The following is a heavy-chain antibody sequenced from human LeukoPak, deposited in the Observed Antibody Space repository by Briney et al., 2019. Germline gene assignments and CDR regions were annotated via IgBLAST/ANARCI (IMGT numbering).Heavy chain of an antibody. D-gene: IGHD5-12*01. CDR2: ISSSSSYI. CDR1: GFTFSSYS. CDR3: APSRGGYHPFDY. V-gene: IGHV3-21*01. J-gene: IGHJ4*02. Sequence: PGGSLRLSCAASGFTFSSYSMNWVRQAPGKGLEWVSSISSSSSYIYYADSVKGRFTISRDNAKNSLYLQMNSLRAEDTAVYYCAPSRGGYHPFDYWGQGTLVTVSS.